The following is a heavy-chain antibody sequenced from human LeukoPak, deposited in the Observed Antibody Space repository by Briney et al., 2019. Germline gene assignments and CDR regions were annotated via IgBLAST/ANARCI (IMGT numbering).Heavy chain of an antibody. V-gene: IGHV1-2*02. CDR2: INPNSGGT. D-gene: IGHD3-3*01. Sequence: ASVKVSCKASGYTFTGYYRHWVRQAPGQGLEWMGWINPNSGGTNYAQKFQGRVTMTRDTSISTAYMELSRLRSDDTAVYYCARTIFWSGYPYFDYWGQGTLVTVSS. J-gene: IGHJ4*02. CDR3: ARTIFWSGYPYFDY. CDR1: GYTFTGYY.